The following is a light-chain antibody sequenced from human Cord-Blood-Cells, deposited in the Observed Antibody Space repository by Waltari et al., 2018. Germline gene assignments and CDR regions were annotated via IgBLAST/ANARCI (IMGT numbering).Light chain of an antibody. Sequence: EVVVTQSPGTLSLSPGERATVSCRPSQSVSSSDLAWYQQKPGQAPRLLIEGASDSAAGIPESFRRSAAETDFTRTSSRLESEEWAVYYWQQYRSSRPQLPVGGRLKVEI. CDR3: QQYRSSRPQLP. J-gene: IGKJ4*01. V-gene: IGKV3-20*01. CDR2: GAS. CDR1: QSVSSSD.